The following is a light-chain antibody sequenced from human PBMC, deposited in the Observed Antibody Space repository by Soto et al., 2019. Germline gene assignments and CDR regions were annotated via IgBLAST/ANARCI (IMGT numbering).Light chain of an antibody. J-gene: IGLJ1*01. V-gene: IGLV2-14*01. CDR1: SSEVGGYNY. Sequence: QSALTQPASVSGSPGQSITISCTGTSSEVGGYNYVSWCQQHPGKAPKIMIYDVSNRPSGVSDRFSGSKSGNTASLTISGLEAEDEADYYCSSYTFSSTLVVFGTGTKVTVL. CDR3: SSYTFSSTLVV. CDR2: DVS.